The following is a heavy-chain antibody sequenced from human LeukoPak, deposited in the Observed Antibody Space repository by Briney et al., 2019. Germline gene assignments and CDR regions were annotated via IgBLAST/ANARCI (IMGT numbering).Heavy chain of an antibody. CDR1: GGSISSYY. J-gene: IGHJ1*01. Sequence: PSETLSLTCTVSGGSISSYYWGWIRQPPGKGLEWIGNIYYNGNTNYNPSLKSRVTISVDTSKNQFSLKLSSVTAADTAVYYCARASGGNSPHWGQGTLVTVSS. D-gene: IGHD4-23*01. V-gene: IGHV4-59*01. CDR2: IYYNGNT. CDR3: ARASGGNSPH.